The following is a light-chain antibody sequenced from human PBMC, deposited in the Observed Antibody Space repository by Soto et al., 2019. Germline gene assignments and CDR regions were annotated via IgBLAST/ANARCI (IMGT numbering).Light chain of an antibody. CDR2: EVN. Sequence: QSVLTQPASVSWSPGQSITISCTGTSRDVGFYNHVSWYQQHPGKAPKLLIYEVNNRPSGVSHRFSGSKSGNTASLTISGLQAEDEADYYCSSFASTHTYVFGTGTKVTVL. V-gene: IGLV2-14*01. CDR1: SRDVGFYNH. J-gene: IGLJ1*01. CDR3: SSFASTHTYV.